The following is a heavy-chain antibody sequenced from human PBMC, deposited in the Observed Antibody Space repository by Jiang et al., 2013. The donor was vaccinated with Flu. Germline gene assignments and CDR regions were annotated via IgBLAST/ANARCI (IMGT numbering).Heavy chain of an antibody. CDR2: ISSSSSTI. CDR1: GFTFSSYS. CDR3: ARSRIVVAVAAPLDY. J-gene: IGHJ4*02. D-gene: IGHD2-15*01. Sequence: VQLVESGGGLVQPGGSLRLSCAASGFTFSSYSMNWVRQAPGKGLEWVSYISSSSSTIYYADSVKGRFTISRDNAKNSLYLQMNSLRDEDTAVYYCARSRIVVAVAAPLDYWGQGTLVTVSS. V-gene: IGHV3-48*02.